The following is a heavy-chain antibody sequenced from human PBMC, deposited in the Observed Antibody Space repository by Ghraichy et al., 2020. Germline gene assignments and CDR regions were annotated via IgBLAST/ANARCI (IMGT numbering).Heavy chain of an antibody. CDR1: GGSISSSSYY. D-gene: IGHD2-2*01. CDR3: ARQRAVPAAKPRFSAWFDP. Sequence: SETLSLTCTVSGGSISSSSYYWGWIRHPPGKGLEWIGSIYYSGSTYYNPSLKSRVTISVDTSKNQFSLKLSSVTAADTAVYYCARQRAVPAAKPRFSAWFDPWGQGTLVTVSS. J-gene: IGHJ5*02. V-gene: IGHV4-39*01. CDR2: IYYSGST.